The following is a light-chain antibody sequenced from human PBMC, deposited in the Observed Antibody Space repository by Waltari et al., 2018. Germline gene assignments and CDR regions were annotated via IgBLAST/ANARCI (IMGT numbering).Light chain of an antibody. CDR2: WAS. CDR1: QSLLYSSNNKNY. J-gene: IGKJ2*01. Sequence: DIVMTQSPDSLAVSLGERATINCTSSQSLLYSSNNKNYLAWYQQKPGQPPKLLVYWASTRESGVPDRFSGSGSGTDFTLTISSLQAEDVAVYYCQQYYTTLYTFGQGTKLEIK. CDR3: QQYYTTLYT. V-gene: IGKV4-1*01.